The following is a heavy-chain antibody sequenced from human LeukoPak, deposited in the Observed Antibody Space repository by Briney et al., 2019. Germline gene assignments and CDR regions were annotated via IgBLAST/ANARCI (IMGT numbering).Heavy chain of an antibody. V-gene: IGHV1-8*01. CDR3: ARGIRIVATSWTYYFDY. CDR2: MNPNSGNT. D-gene: IGHD5-12*01. CDR1: GYTFTSYD. Sequence: ASVKVSCKASGYTFTSYDINWVRQATGQGLEWMGWMNPNSGNTGYAQKFQGRVTVTRNTSISTAYMELSSLRSEDTAVYYCARGIRIVATSWTYYFDYWGQGTLVTVSS. J-gene: IGHJ4*02.